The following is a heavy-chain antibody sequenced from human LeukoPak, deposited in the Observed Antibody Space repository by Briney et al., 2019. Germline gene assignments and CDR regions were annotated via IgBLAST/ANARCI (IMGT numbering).Heavy chain of an antibody. CDR3: ARVLGMATSDY. V-gene: IGHV4-59*11. J-gene: IGHJ4*02. Sequence: SETLSLPCTVSGGSISSHYWSWLRQPPGKGLVWIGYIYYSGRTNYNPSLKRRVPISVDTSKIQFSLKLSSVTAADMAVYYCARVLGMATSDYWGEGTLVTVSS. D-gene: IGHD5-24*01. CDR2: IYYSGRT. CDR1: GGSISSHY.